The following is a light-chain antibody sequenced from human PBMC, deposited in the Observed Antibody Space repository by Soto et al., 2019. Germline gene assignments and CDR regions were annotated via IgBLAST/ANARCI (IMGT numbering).Light chain of an antibody. Sequence: AIRMTKSPSSLSASTGDRVTITCLASQGISSYLAWYQQKPGKAPKLLIYAASTLQSGVPSRFSGSGSGTDFTLTISCLQSEDFATYYCQQYYSYPSFGPGTKVDIK. J-gene: IGKJ3*01. CDR1: QGISSY. V-gene: IGKV1-8*01. CDR3: QQYYSYPS. CDR2: AAS.